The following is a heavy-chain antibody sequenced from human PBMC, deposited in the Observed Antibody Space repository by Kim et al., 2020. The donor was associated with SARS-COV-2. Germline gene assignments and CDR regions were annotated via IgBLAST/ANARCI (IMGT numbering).Heavy chain of an antibody. CDR3: AKGLVGRGTVLPNFDY. J-gene: IGHJ4*02. CDR2: ISGSGGST. CDR1: GFTFSSYA. D-gene: IGHD1-26*01. Sequence: GGSLRLSCAASGFTFSSYAMSWVRQAPGKGLEWVSAISGSGGSTYYADSVKGRFTISRDNSKNTLYLQMNSLRAEDTAVYYCAKGLVGRGTVLPNFDYWGQGTLVTVSS. V-gene: IGHV3-23*01.